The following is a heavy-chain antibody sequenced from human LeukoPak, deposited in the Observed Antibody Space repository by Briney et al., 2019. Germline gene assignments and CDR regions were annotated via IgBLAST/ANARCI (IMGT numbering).Heavy chain of an antibody. CDR3: ARDRSYGMDV. J-gene: IGHJ6*02. V-gene: IGHV3-74*01. CDR2: IKSDGSST. Sequence: GGSLRLSCAASGFTFSSSWMHWVRQAPGKGLVWVSRIKSDGSSTTYEDSVKGRFTISRDNAKNTLYLQMNSLRAEDTAVYYCARDRSYGMDVWGQGTTVTVSS. CDR1: GFTFSSSW.